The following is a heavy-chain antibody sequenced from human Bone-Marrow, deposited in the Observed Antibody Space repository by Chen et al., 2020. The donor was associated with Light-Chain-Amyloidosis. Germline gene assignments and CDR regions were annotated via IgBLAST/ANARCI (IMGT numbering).Heavy chain of an antibody. CDR2: IPAVGCWT. D-gene: IGHD3-9*01. Sequence: QLAESGGRLVRPGESLRLSCEGSGFTFSNHAFSWVRQAPGKGLEWVSGIPAVGCWTPYISSVKGPFPISKGNSLDTFFLPLGCLGADRPAIFYFLAGGFDLWGRGTLVLVSS. V-gene: IGHV3-23*04. J-gene: IGHJ4*02. CDR3: LAGGFDL. CDR1: GFTFSNHA.